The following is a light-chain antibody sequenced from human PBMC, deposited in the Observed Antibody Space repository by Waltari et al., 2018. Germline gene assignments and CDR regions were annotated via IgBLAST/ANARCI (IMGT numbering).Light chain of an antibody. CDR3: QQLGGAPMYT. V-gene: IGKV3D-20*02. Sequence: EVVLTQSPGTLSLAAGERATLSCRASHKVEQNYFAWYQQKPGQSPRLLIDKTTMRAAGVPDRFSASGSETDFSLNIDMLEPEDSAVYFCQQLGGAPMYTFGQGTKLEI. CDR2: KTT. CDR1: HKVEQNY. J-gene: IGKJ2*01.